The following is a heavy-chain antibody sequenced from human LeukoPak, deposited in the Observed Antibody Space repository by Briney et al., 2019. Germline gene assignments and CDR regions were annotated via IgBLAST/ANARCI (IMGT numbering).Heavy chain of an antibody. V-gene: IGHV1-2*02. CDR2: INPNGGT. CDR3: ARGPSDSSGYYYEGDAFDI. D-gene: IGHD3-22*01. J-gene: IGHJ3*02. CDR1: GYTVTDYY. Sequence: ASVKVSCKASGYTVTDYYIHWVRQAPGQGLEWMGWINPNGGTNDGQKFQGRVTMTRDTSISIVYMEVSRLRPDDTAVYYCARGPSDSSGYYYEGDAFDIWGQGTVVTVSS.